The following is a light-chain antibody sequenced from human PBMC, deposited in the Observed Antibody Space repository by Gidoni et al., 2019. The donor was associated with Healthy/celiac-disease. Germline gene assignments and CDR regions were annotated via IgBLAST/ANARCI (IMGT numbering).Light chain of an antibody. CDR1: QSVSSSY. CDR3: QQYGSSPFT. CDR2: GAS. Sequence: EIVLKQSPGTLYLSPGERATLSCRASQSVSSSYLAWYQQKPGQAPRLLIYGASSRATGIPDRFSGSGSGTDFTLTISRLEPEDFAVYYCQQYGSSPFTFGGGTKVEIK. J-gene: IGKJ4*01. V-gene: IGKV3-20*01.